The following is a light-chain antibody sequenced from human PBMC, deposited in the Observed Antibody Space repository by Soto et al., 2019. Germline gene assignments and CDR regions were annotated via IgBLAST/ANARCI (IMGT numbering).Light chain of an antibody. J-gene: IGKJ1*01. CDR2: ATS. CDR1: RGIGND. V-gene: IGKV1-17*01. CDR3: LQHNSYPRT. Sequence: DIQMTQPPSSLLASEGDRATITCRASRGIGNDLSWYQQNPGKAPRRLIFATSSLQSGVPSRFSGSGSGTEFTLTISSLQPEDFATYYCLQHNSYPRTFGQGTKVEIK.